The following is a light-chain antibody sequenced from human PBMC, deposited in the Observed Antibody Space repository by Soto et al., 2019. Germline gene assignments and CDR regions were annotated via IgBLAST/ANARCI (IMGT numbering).Light chain of an antibody. CDR3: HQYGRLPLT. CDR1: QSVSSNY. Sequence: PGERATLSCRASQSVSSNYLAWYQQKPGQAPRLLISGASNRATGIPDRFSGSGSGTDFTLTIGRLEPEDFAVYYCHQYGRLPLTFGGGTKVDIK. V-gene: IGKV3-20*01. CDR2: GAS. J-gene: IGKJ4*01.